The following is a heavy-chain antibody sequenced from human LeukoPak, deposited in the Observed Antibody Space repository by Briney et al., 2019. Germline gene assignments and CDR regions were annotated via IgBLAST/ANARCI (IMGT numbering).Heavy chain of an antibody. J-gene: IGHJ6*02. Sequence: GGSLRLSCAASGFTFSDYYMSWIRQAPGKGLEWVSYISSSGSTICYADSVKGRFTISRDNAKNSLYLQMNSLRAEDTAVYYCARDGRYSYGYNYYYGMDVWGQGTTVTVSS. CDR2: ISSSGSTI. CDR3: ARDGRYSYGYNYYYGMDV. D-gene: IGHD5-18*01. V-gene: IGHV3-11*01. CDR1: GFTFSDYY.